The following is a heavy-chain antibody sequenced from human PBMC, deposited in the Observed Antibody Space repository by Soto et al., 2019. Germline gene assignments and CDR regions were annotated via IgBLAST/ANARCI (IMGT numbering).Heavy chain of an antibody. CDR1: GGSIGSRDYY. CDR3: ARDKGGAALKGSGMDV. D-gene: IGHD3-10*01. J-gene: IGHJ6*02. CDR2: IYYNGNT. V-gene: IGHV4-31*02. Sequence: QVQVQESGPGLVKPSQTLSLKCSVSGGSIGSRDYYWSWIRQHPEQGLEWIGSIYYNGNTDYNPSLRGRLTISIDTSMNELSLKLTSVTAADTAVYYCARDKGGAALKGSGMDVWGQGTTVTVS.